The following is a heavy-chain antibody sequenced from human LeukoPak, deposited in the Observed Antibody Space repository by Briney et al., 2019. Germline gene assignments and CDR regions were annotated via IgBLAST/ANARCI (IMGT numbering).Heavy chain of an antibody. Sequence: PGRSLRLSCAASGFTFSSYGMHWVRQAPGKGLEWVAVIWYDGSNKYYADSVKGRFTISRDNSKNTLYLQMNSLRAEDTAVYYCARGLVSGATNEYYFDYWGQGTLVTVSS. J-gene: IGHJ4*02. V-gene: IGHV3-33*01. CDR3: ARGLVSGATNEYYFDY. CDR1: GFTFSSYG. CDR2: IWYDGSNK. D-gene: IGHD1-26*01.